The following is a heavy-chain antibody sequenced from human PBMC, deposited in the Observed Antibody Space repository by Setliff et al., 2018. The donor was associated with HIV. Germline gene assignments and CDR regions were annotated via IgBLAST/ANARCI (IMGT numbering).Heavy chain of an antibody. V-gene: IGHV1-3*03. CDR3: VSPMFYDGTVV. D-gene: IGHD1-1*01. CDR2: ISVGNGDS. CDR1: GYTFINYD. J-gene: IGHJ4*02. Sequence: SVKVSCKASGYTFINYDIHWVRQAPGQRPEWMGRISVGNGDSKYSRASQDRVSITKDTSAHTAYMELTRLRSEDTAVYYCVSPMFYDGTVVWGQGTLVTVSS.